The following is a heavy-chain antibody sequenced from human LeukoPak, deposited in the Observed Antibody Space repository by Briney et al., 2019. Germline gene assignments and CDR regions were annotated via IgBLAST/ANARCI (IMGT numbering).Heavy chain of an antibody. Sequence: SETLSLTCTVSGVSISSYYWSWIRQPPGKGLEWMGYIYYSGSTNYNPSLKSRVTISVDTSKNQFSLKLSSVTAADTAVYYCAWWFSSSWYYWFDTWGQGTLVTVSS. CDR3: AWWFSSSWYYWFDT. CDR1: GVSISSYY. D-gene: IGHD6-13*01. V-gene: IGHV4-59*01. J-gene: IGHJ5*02. CDR2: IYYSGST.